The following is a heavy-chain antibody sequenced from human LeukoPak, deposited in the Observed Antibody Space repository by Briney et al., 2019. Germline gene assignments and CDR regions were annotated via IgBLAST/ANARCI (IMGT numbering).Heavy chain of an antibody. CDR2: ISYDGSNK. D-gene: IGHD4-17*01. CDR1: GFSISKYA. V-gene: IGHV3-30*04. J-gene: IGHJ6*03. CDR3: ARPHLSYGDIRDYHYYYMDV. Sequence: QPGRSLRLSCAASGFSISKYAMHWVRQAPGKGLEWVAVISYDGSNKYYADSVKGRFTISRDISKNTVYLQMNSLRAEDTAVYYCARPHLSYGDIRDYHYYYMDVWGKGTTVTVSS.